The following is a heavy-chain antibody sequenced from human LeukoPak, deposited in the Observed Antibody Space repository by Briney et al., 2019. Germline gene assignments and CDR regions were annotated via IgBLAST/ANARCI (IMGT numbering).Heavy chain of an antibody. CDR1: GGSFSGYH. CDR2: INHSGST. D-gene: IGHD5-12*01. V-gene: IGHV4-34*01. J-gene: IGHJ4*02. CDR3: ARKKYSGYDCDY. Sequence: SETLSLTCAAYGGSFSGYHWSWIRQPPGKGLEWIGEINHSGSTNYNPSLKSRVTISVDTSKNQFSLKLSSVTAADTAVYYCARKKYSGYDCDYWGQGTLVTVSS.